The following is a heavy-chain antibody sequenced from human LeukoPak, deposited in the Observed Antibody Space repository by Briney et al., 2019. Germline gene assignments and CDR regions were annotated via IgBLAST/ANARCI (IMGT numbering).Heavy chain of an antibody. Sequence: GGSLRLSCAASGFPFSSYWMSWVRQAPGKGLEWVANIKQDGSEKYYVDSVKGRFTISRDNAKNSLYLQMNSLRAEDTAVYYCARDKDYYYYGMDVWGQGTTVTVSS. CDR1: GFPFSSYW. CDR2: IKQDGSEK. J-gene: IGHJ6*02. V-gene: IGHV3-7*01. CDR3: ARDKDYYYYGMDV.